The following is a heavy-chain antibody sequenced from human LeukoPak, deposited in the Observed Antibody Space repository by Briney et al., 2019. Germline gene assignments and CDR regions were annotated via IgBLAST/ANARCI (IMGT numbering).Heavy chain of an antibody. V-gene: IGHV3-33*01. CDR3: GIEISGFPDY. J-gene: IGHJ4*02. Sequence: GRSLRLSCAASGFTFSSYGMHWVRQAPGKGLEWVAVIWYDGSNKYYADSVKGRFTISRDNSKNTLYLQTNSLRAEDTAVYYCGIEISGFPDYWGQGTLVTVSS. CDR1: GFTFSSYG. CDR2: IWYDGSNK. D-gene: IGHD6-19*01.